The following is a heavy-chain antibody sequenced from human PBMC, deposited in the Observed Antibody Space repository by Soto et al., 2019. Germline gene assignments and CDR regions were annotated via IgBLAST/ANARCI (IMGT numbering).Heavy chain of an antibody. J-gene: IGHJ5*02. CDR2: ITSKSTTI. CDR3: ARYAEDYYDSSGYYSSINWFDP. CDR1: GFTFTSYS. V-gene: IGHV3-48*01. D-gene: IGHD3-22*01. Sequence: PGGSLRLSCAASGFTFTSYSMNWVRQAPGQGLEWVSYITSKSTTIKYADSVKGRFTVSRDNAKNSLYLQMNSLRAEDTAVYYCARYAEDYYDSSGYYSSINWFDPWGQGTLVTVSS.